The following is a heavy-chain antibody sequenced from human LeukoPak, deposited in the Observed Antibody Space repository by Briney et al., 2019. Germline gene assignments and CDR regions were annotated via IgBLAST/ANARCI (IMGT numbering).Heavy chain of an antibody. J-gene: IGHJ4*02. Sequence: GGSLRLSCAASGFTFSTYDMHWVRQAPGEGLEWVSYFGNSGTIYYADSVKGRFTISRDNAKNSLYLQMDSLRVEDTAVYYCAGYGDYPYWGRGTLVSVSS. V-gene: IGHV3-48*01. CDR2: FGNSGTI. CDR1: GFTFSTYD. D-gene: IGHD4-17*01. CDR3: AGYGDYPY.